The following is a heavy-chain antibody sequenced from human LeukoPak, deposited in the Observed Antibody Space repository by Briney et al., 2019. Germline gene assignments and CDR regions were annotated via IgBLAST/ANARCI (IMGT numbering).Heavy chain of an antibody. Sequence: GGSLRLSCEASGFSFSTSGVHWVRQALGKGLEWMAVISKDGRKNHYADSVKGRFTISRDNSKSTLFLQMNSLRPEDTAIYYCARDLLNYGSAYYDVGIFDSWGQGTLVTVSS. CDR1: GFSFSTSG. CDR3: ARDLLNYGSAYYDVGIFDS. V-gene: IGHV3-30*04. CDR2: ISKDGRKN. J-gene: IGHJ4*02. D-gene: IGHD3-10*01.